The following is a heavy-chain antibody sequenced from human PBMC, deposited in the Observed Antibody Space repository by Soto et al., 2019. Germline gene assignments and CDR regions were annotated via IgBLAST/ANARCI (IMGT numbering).Heavy chain of an antibody. CDR2: INGSGGST. J-gene: IGHJ4*02. D-gene: IGHD3-22*01. CDR1: GFTFSSYA. V-gene: IGHV3-23*01. CDR3: AKGLRYDSSGYNDY. Sequence: GGSLRLSCAASGFTFSSYAMSWVRQAPGKGLEWVSAINGSGGSTYYADSVKGRLTISRDNSKNTLYLQMNSLRAEDTAVYYCAKGLRYDSSGYNDYWGQGTLVTVSS.